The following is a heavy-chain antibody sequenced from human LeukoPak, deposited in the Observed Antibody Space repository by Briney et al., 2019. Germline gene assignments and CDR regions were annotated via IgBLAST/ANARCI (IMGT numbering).Heavy chain of an antibody. J-gene: IGHJ6*02. CDR1: GVTFPKYW. D-gene: IGHD2-2*01. Sequence: GRSLRLSCAASGVTFPKYWMTWVRQAPGKGLEWVANIKEDGSDKYYVDSVKGRFTISRDNAKNSLYLQMNSLRDEDTAVYYCARCGYCSSTSCFYGMDVWGQGTTVTVSS. CDR2: IKEDGSDK. V-gene: IGHV3-7*01. CDR3: ARCGYCSSTSCFYGMDV.